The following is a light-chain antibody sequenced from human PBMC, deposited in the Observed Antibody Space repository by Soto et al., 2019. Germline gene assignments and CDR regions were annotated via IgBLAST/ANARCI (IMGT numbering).Light chain of an antibody. CDR3: QQFNSYPPT. J-gene: IGKJ4*01. Sequence: AIQLTQSPSSLSASVGDRVTITCRASQGIGSTLAWYQQKPGKPPKLLIYYASSLPSGVPSRFSGSGSGTDFTLTISSLQPEDFATYYCQQFNSYPPTFGGGTKVEI. CDR1: QGIGST. CDR2: YAS. V-gene: IGKV1-13*02.